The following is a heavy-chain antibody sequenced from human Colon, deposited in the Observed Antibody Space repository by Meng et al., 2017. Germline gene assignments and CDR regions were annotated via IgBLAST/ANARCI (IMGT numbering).Heavy chain of an antibody. CDR3: TIYKTGQI. CDR1: GFTCSTYG. V-gene: IGHV3-73*01. CDR2: IEAKPNNYAT. Sequence: GGGVVQTGRSLIRFFAASGFTCSTYGMHWGRQDPGKGREWVGRIEAKPNNYATSYAASMRGRFTISRDDSKNTAFLQMHSLKSEDTAVYYCTIYKTGQIWGQGTMVTVSS. D-gene: IGHD3-9*01. J-gene: IGHJ3*02.